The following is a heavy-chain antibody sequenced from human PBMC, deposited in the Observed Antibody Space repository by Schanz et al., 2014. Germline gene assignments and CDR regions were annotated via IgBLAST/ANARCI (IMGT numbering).Heavy chain of an antibody. Sequence: QVQLVESGGGVVQPGKSLRLSCAASGFAFSDYGMHWVRQAPGKGLEWVGVISYDGSNKYYADSVKGRFAISRENSKNTMFLQMSSLRPEDTAVYYCATGRAASNFGSEYFLYWGQGTLVTVSS. J-gene: IGHJ1*01. CDR2: ISYDGSNK. V-gene: IGHV3-30*03. CDR1: GFAFSDYG. CDR3: ATGRAASNFGSEYFLY. D-gene: IGHD6-13*01.